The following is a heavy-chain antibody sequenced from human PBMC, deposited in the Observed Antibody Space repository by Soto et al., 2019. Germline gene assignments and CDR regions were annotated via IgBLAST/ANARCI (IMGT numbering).Heavy chain of an antibody. D-gene: IGHD2-2*01. V-gene: IGHV4-34*01. Sequence: QVQLQQWGAGLLKPSETLSLTCAVYGGSFSGYYWTWIRQSPEKGLEWIGEVNHSGTTYYNPSLKTRLTISVQTPKNQFSLKMSSVTAADTAVYYCARGIGYCSSINCYSSRRLRFDSWGQGTLVTVSS. CDR2: VNHSGTT. J-gene: IGHJ4*02. CDR1: GGSFSGYY. CDR3: ARGIGYCSSINCYSSRRLRFDS.